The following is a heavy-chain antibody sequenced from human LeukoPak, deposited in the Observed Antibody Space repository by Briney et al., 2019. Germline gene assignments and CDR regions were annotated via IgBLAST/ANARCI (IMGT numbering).Heavy chain of an antibody. CDR1: GFNFRSYS. CDR2: ISTSSSTI. J-gene: IGHJ4*02. D-gene: IGHD6-13*01. Sequence: QPGGSLRLSCAASGFNFRSYSMNWVRQAPGKGLEWVSYISTSSSTIYYADSVEGRFTISRDNAKNSLYLQMNSLRAEDTAVYYCARQGWGISWYFDWGQGTLVTVSS. V-gene: IGHV3-48*04. CDR3: ARQGWGISWYFD.